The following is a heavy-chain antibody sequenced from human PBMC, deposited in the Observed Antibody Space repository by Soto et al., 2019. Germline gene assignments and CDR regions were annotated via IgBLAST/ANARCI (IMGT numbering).Heavy chain of an antibody. CDR3: AREQWLVGYYYYGMDV. CDR2: ISYDGSKK. CDR1: GFTFSSYA. V-gene: IGHV3-30-3*01. Sequence: QVQLVESGGGVVQPGRSLRLSCAASGFTFSSYAMHWVRQAPGKGLEWVAVISYDGSKKYYADSVKGRFTISRDNSNNTLYLQMNSLRAEDTAVYCCAREQWLVGYYYYGMDVWGQGTTVTVSS. J-gene: IGHJ6*02. D-gene: IGHD6-19*01.